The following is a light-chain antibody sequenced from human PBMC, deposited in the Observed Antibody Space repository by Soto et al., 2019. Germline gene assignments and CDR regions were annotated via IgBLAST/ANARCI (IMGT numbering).Light chain of an antibody. CDR2: GAS. Sequence: EIVMTQSPATLSVSPGERATLSCRASQSVSSNLAWYQQKPGQAPRLLIYGASIRATGIPARFSGSGSGTEFTLTISSLQSEYFAFYYCQQYNNWPPWTFGQGTKLEIK. J-gene: IGKJ2*02. V-gene: IGKV3D-15*01. CDR1: QSVSSN. CDR3: QQYNNWPPWT.